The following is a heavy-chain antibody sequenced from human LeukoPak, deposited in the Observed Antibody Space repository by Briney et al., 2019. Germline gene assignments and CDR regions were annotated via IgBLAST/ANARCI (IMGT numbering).Heavy chain of an antibody. CDR3: AKTALSDPSGHYYYMDV. CDR2: ISWDGGST. V-gene: IGHV3-43*01. J-gene: IGHJ6*03. CDR1: GFTFDDYT. Sequence: GGSLRLSCAASGFTFDDYTMHWVRQAPGKGLEWVSLISWDGGSTYYADSVKGRFTISRDNANDMVYLQMDSLRPEDTALYYCAKTALSDPSGHYYYMDVWGKGTTVTISS. D-gene: IGHD2-15*01.